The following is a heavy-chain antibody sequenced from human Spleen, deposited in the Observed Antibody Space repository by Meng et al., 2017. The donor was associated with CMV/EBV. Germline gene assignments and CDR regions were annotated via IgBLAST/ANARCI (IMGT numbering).Heavy chain of an antibody. CDR1: GYTFTGYY. J-gene: IGHJ4*02. CDR2: INPNSGGT. V-gene: IGHV1-2*02. CDR3: ARSITVFQIDY. Sequence: ASVKVSCKASGYTFTGYYMHWVRQAPGQGLEWMGWINPNSGGTNFARKFQGRVTLTRDTSISTAYMELSRLRSNDTAVYSCARSITVFQIDYWGQGTLVTVSS. D-gene: IGHD3-9*01.